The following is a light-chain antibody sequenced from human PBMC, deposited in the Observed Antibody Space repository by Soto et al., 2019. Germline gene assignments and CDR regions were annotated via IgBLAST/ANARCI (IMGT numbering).Light chain of an antibody. CDR2: DVS. CDR3: SSYASSSTHV. CDR1: SSDVGAYNF. J-gene: IGLJ1*01. V-gene: IGLV2-14*03. Sequence: QSALTQPASVSGSPGQSITISCTGTSSDVGAYNFVSWYQQHPGKVPKLMIFDVSSRPSGVSDRFTGSKSGNTASLTISGVQAEDEGDYYCSSYASSSTHVFGSGTKFTVL.